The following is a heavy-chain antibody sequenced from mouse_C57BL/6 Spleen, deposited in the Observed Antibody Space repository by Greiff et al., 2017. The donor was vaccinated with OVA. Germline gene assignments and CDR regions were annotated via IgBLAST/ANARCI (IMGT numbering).Heavy chain of an antibody. CDR1: GFTFSSYA. V-gene: IGHV5-4*03. Sequence: EVMLVESGGGLVKPGGSLKLSCAASGFTFSSYAMSWVRQTPEKRLEWVATISDGGSYTYYPDNVKGRFTISRDNAKNNLYLQMSHLKSEDTAMYYCARPNDYYGSSYAWFAYWGQGTLVTVSA. D-gene: IGHD1-1*01. CDR2: ISDGGSYT. J-gene: IGHJ3*01. CDR3: ARPNDYYGSSYAWFAY.